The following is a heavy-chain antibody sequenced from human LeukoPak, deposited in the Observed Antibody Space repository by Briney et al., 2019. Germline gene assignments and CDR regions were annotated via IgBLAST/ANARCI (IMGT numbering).Heavy chain of an antibody. D-gene: IGHD3-22*01. CDR1: GFTFSDYY. CDR2: TSNSGNTI. Sequence: GGSLRLSCAASGFTFSDYYMSWIRQAPGKGLEWVSYTSNSGNTIYYADSVKGRFTISRDNAKNSLYLQMNSLRAEDTAVYYCSAGEGYYDSSDYYSAWAFNVWGQGTMVTVSS. J-gene: IGHJ3*01. V-gene: IGHV3-11*04. CDR3: SAGEGYYDSSDYYSAWAFNV.